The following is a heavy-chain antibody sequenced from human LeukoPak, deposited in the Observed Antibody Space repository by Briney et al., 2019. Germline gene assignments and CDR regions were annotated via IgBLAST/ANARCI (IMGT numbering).Heavy chain of an antibody. D-gene: IGHD3-10*01. CDR3: ARALQTHYYGSGSYPNPDY. CDR1: GFTFSSYS. V-gene: IGHV3-21*01. J-gene: IGHJ4*02. Sequence: GGSLRLSCAASGFTFSSYSMNWVRQAPGKGLEWVSSISSSSSYIYYADSVKGRFTISRDNAKNSLYLQMNSLRAEDTAVYYCARALQTHYYGSGSYPNPDYWGQGTLATVSS. CDR2: ISSSSSYI.